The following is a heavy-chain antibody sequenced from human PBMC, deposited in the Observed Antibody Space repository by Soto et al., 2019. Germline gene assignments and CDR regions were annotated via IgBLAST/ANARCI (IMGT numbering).Heavy chain of an antibody. V-gene: IGHV3-74*01. CDR3: ARGGEPADFDY. Sequence: EVQLVESGGGLVQSGGSLRLSCAASGFTFSSHWMHWVRQAPGKGLVWVSRIKGDGSSTSNAASVKGRFTISRDNAKNTLYLQMNSLRAEDTAVYYCARGGEPADFDYWGKGTLVTVSS. D-gene: IGHD2-2*01. CDR2: IKGDGSST. J-gene: IGHJ4*02. CDR1: GFTFSSHW.